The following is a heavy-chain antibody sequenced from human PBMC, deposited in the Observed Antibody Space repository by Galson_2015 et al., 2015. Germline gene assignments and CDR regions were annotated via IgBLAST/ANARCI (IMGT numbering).Heavy chain of an antibody. CDR3: AKASQDCSRASCPYNY. Sequence: SVKVSCKASGGTFSSYAISWVRQAPGQGLEWMGGIIPIFGTASYAQNFQGRVTITADKSTSTAYMGVRSLKSEDTAVYYCAKASQDCSRASCPYNYWGQGTLVTVSS. D-gene: IGHD2-2*01. V-gene: IGHV1-69*06. J-gene: IGHJ4*02. CDR1: GGTFSSYA. CDR2: IIPIFGTA.